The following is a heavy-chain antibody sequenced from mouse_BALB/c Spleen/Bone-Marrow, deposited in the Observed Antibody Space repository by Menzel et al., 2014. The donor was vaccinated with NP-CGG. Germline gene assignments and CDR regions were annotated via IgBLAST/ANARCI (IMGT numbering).Heavy chain of an antibody. CDR1: GFTFNTYA. D-gene: IGHD2-4*01. CDR2: IRSKSNNYAT. V-gene: IGHV10-1*02. J-gene: IGHJ2*01. CDR3: VGDYDGSPTLGY. Sequence: EVQLQQSGGGLVQPKGSLKLSCAASGFTFNTYAMNWVRQAPGKGLEWVARIRSKSNNYATYYADSVKDRFTISRDDSQSMLYLQMNNLKTEDTAMYYCVGDYDGSPTLGYWGQGTTLTVSS.